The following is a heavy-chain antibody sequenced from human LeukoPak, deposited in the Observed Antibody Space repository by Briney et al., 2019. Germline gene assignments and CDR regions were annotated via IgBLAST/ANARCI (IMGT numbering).Heavy chain of an antibody. CDR2: ISSSGSTI. V-gene: IGHV3-11*01. Sequence: TGGSLRLSCAASGFTFSDYYMSWIRQAPGKGLEWVSYISSSGSTIYYADSVKGRFTISRDNAKNSLYLQMNSLRAEDTAVYYCARDRLPDYYDSSGYLRNFDYWGQGTLVTVSS. D-gene: IGHD3-22*01. CDR3: ARDRLPDYYDSSGYLRNFDY. CDR1: GFTFSDYY. J-gene: IGHJ4*02.